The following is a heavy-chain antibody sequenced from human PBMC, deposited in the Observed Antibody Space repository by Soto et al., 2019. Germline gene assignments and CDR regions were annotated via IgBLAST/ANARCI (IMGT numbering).Heavy chain of an antibody. CDR2: IHNDGSRT. J-gene: IGHJ3*01. Sequence: EVQLVESGGGLVQPGESLRLSCAASGFTFSYYWMHWVRQPPGKGLLWVSHIHNDGSRTTYADSVKGRFTISRDNARNTVYLQMHSLRDDDTAVYYCARGDRGAFDLWGQGTAVTVSS. V-gene: IGHV3-74*03. D-gene: IGHD1-26*01. CDR1: GFTFSYYW. CDR3: ARGDRGAFDL.